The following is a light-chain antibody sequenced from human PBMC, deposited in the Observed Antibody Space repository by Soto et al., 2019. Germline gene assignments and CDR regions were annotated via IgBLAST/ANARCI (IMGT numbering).Light chain of an antibody. J-gene: IGKJ1*01. CDR1: QSVSSSY. V-gene: IGKV3-20*01. CDR2: GAS. Sequence: EIVLTQSPGTLSLSPGERATLSCRASQSVSSSYLAWYQQKPGQAPRLLIYGASSSATGNPDRFSGSVSGTDFTLTISRLEPEDFAVYYCQQYGSSPPWTFGHGTKVEIK. CDR3: QQYGSSPPWT.